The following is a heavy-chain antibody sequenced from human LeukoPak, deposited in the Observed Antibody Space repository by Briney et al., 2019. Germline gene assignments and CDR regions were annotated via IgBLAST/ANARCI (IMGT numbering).Heavy chain of an antibody. Sequence: PGGSLRLSCAASGFTFSSYSMNWVRQAPGKWLEWVSYISSSSSTIYYADSVKGRFTISRDNAKNSLYLQMNSLRAEDTAVYYCARDLGGAREWYYYYYMDVWGKGTTVTVSS. D-gene: IGHD1-26*01. CDR2: ISSSSSTI. CDR3: ARDLGGAREWYYYYYMDV. J-gene: IGHJ6*03. V-gene: IGHV3-48*01. CDR1: GFTFSSYS.